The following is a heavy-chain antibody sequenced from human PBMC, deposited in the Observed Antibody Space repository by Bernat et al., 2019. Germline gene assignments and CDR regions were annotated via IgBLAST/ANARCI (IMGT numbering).Heavy chain of an antibody. D-gene: IGHD1-26*01. CDR1: GGTFSSYA. V-gene: IGHV1-69*05. J-gene: IGHJ6*02. Sequence: QVQLVQSGAEVKKPGSSVKVSCKASGGTFSSYAISWVRQAPGQGLEWMGGIIPIFGTANYAQKFQGRVTMTTDTSTSTAYMELRSLRSDDTAVYYCARELVGATTRYGMDVWGQGTTVTVSS. CDR3: ARELVGATTRYGMDV. CDR2: IIPIFGTA.